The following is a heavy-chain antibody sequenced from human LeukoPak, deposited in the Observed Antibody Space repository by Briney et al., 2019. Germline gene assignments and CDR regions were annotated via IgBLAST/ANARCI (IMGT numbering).Heavy chain of an antibody. CDR2: IKSKSDGGTT. CDR3: TTDSVPDY. D-gene: IGHD1-1*01. CDR1: GLTFSNAW. V-gene: IGHV3-15*01. J-gene: IGHJ4*02. Sequence: PGGSLRLSCEASGLTFSNAWMTWVRQAPGKGLEWVGHIKSKSDGGTTDYAAPVKGRFTISRDDSIGTLYLQMNSLGTEDTAVYYCTTDSVPDYWGQGTLVTVSS.